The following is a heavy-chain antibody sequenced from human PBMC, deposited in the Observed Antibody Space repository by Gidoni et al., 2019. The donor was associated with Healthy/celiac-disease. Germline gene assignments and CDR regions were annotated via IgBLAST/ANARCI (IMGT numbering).Heavy chain of an antibody. CDR1: GGTFSSYA. CDR3: ARDGPPSRSGYLDDYYGMDV. Sequence: QVQLVQSGAEVKKPGSSVKVSCKASGGTFSSYAISWVRQAPGQGLEWMGGIIPIFGTANYAQKFQGRVTITADESTSIAYMELSSLRSEDTAVYYCARDGPPSRSGYLDDYYGMDVWGQGTTVTVSS. J-gene: IGHJ6*02. D-gene: IGHD5-12*01. V-gene: IGHV1-69*01. CDR2: IIPIFGTA.